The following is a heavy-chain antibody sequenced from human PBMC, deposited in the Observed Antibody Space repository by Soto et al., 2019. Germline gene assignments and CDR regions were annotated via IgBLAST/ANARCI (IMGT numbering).Heavy chain of an antibody. V-gene: IGHV4-31*03. Sequence: QVQLQESGPGLVKPSQTLSLTCTVSGGSISSGGYYWSWIRQHPGKGLEWIGYIYYSGSTYYNPSLKSRVTISVDTSKNQFSLKLSSVTAADTAVYYCARDPRWQRNYYYYGMDVWGQGTTVTVSS. D-gene: IGHD4-17*01. J-gene: IGHJ6*02. CDR2: IYYSGST. CDR1: GGSISSGGYY. CDR3: ARDPRWQRNYYYYGMDV.